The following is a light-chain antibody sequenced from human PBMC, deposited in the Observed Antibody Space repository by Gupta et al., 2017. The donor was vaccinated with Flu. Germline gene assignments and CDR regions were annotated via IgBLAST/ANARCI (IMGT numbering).Light chain of an antibody. V-gene: IGKV1-39*01. CDR1: QRISSY. J-gene: IGKJ1*01. CDR2: AAS. CDR3: QQSDSTLWT. Sequence: DIQMTQSPSSLSASVGDRVTITCRASQRISSYLNWYQQKPGKAPKLLIYAASSVQSGVPSRFSGSGSGTDFTLTISSLQPEDFATYYCQQSDSTLWTFGQGTKVEIK.